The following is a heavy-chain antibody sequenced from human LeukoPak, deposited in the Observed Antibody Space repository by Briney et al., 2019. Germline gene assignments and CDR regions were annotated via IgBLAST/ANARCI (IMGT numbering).Heavy chain of an antibody. V-gene: IGHV3-11*01. D-gene: IGHD6-13*01. CDR1: GFTFSDYY. CDR2: ISSSGSTI. CDR3: ARGSSSWYSEQDAFDI. J-gene: IGHJ3*02. Sequence: PGGSLRLSCAASGFTFSDYYMSWIRQAPGKGLEWVSYISSSGSTIYYADSVKGRFTISRDNAKNSLYLQMNSLRAEDTAVYYCARGSSSWYSEQDAFDIWGQGTMVTVSS.